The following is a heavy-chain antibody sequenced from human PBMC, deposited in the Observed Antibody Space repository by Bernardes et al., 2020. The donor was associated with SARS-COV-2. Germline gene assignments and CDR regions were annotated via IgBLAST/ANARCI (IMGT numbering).Heavy chain of an antibody. V-gene: IGHV3-74*01. CDR2: MNEDGRIT. J-gene: IGHJ4*02. CDR1: RFILSNYW. Sequence: GGSLRLSCAASRFILSNYWMHWVRQAPGKGLEWVSRMNEDGRITDYADSVKGRFTIYRDNAKNTLYLQMNSLRVEDTAVYYCARDFGGNSDYWGQGTLVTVSS. D-gene: IGHD3-10*01. CDR3: ARDFGGNSDY.